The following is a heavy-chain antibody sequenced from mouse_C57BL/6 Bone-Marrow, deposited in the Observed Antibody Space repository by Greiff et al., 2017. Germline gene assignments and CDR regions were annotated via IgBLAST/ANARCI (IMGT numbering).Heavy chain of an antibody. J-gene: IGHJ4*01. CDR2: SRNKANDYTT. V-gene: IGHV7-1*01. Sequence: EVKVVESGGGLVQSGRSLRLSCATSGFTFSDFYMEWVRQAPGKGLEWIAASRNKANDYTTEYSASVKGRFIVSRDTSQSILYLQMNALRAEDTAIYYCARDGYYPLDYAMDYWGQGTSVTVSS. CDR1: GFTFSDFY. D-gene: IGHD2-3*01. CDR3: ARDGYYPLDYAMDY.